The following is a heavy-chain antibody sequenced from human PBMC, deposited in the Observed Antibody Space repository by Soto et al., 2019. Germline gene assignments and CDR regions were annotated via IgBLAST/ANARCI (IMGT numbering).Heavy chain of an antibody. CDR3: ARDTGGYSSGLDY. V-gene: IGHV1-69*01. J-gene: IGHJ4*02. CDR1: GGTFSRYG. Sequence: QVQLVQSGAEVKKPVSSVKVSCKASGGTFSRYGISWVRQAPGQGLEWMGGIIPIFGTANYAQKFQVRVTITADESTITAYMELSSRRSEDTAVYYCARDTGGYSSGLDYWGQGTLVTVSS. CDR2: IIPIFGTA. D-gene: IGHD6-19*01.